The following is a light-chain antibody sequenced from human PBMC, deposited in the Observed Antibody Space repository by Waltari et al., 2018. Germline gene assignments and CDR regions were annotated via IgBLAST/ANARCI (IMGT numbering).Light chain of an antibody. Sequence: QSALSQPASVSGSPGQSITIPCTGASSDVGGHDYVSWYQQHPGKAPKLIIRDVNNRPSGMSNRFSGSKAGNTASLTIAGLQAEDEADYYCSSYSTSSSLILFGEGTKVTVL. V-gene: IGLV2-14*03. CDR3: SSYSTSSSLIL. CDR1: SSDVGGHDY. J-gene: IGLJ2*01. CDR2: DVN.